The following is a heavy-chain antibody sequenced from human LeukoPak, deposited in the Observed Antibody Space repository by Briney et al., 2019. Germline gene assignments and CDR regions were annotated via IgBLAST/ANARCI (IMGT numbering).Heavy chain of an antibody. CDR3: TTEVSGYQSYYFDY. J-gene: IGHJ4*02. V-gene: IGHV3-15*01. CDR2: IKSKNDGGTT. Sequence: KPGGPPTLSCAASGFTFSNAWMSWVRQAPGKGLEWVGRIKSKNDGGTTDYAAPVKGRFTISRDDSKSTLYLQMNRLKTEDTAVYYCTTEVSGYQSYYFDYWGQGTLVTVSS. CDR1: GFTFSNAW. D-gene: IGHD3-3*01.